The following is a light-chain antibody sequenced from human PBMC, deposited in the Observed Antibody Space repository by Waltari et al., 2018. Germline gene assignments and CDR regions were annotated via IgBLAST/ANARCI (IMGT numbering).Light chain of an antibody. CDR2: DAS. V-gene: IGKV3-11*01. CDR3: QQRSNWTPHT. CDR1: QSVGTY. Sequence: EIVLTQSPATLSLSPGETATLPCRASQSVGTYLAWYQPKPGQAPRLLIYDASNRATGIPARFRGSGSGTDFTLTISSLEAEDFAVYYCQQRSNWTPHTFGQGARLEIK. J-gene: IGKJ2*01.